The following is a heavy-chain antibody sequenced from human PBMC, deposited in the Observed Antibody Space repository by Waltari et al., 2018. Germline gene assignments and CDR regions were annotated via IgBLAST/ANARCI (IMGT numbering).Heavy chain of an antibody. CDR2: ISSNGGST. D-gene: IGHD2-8*02. CDR3: ARGVPDGQVSLPGWYFDL. Sequence: EVQLVESGGGLVQPGGSLRLSCAASGFTFSTYAMHWVRQAPGKGLEYVSGISSNGGSTYYVDSVKGRFSISRDNAKNTLYLQMGSLRAEDMAVYYCARGVPDGQVSLPGWYFDLWSRGTLVTVSS. J-gene: IGHJ2*01. CDR1: GFTFSTYA. V-gene: IGHV3-64*07.